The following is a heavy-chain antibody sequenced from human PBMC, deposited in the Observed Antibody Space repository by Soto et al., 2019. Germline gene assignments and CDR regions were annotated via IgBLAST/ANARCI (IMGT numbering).Heavy chain of an antibody. V-gene: IGHV3-7*01. D-gene: IGHD3-22*01. Sequence: PGESLKISCAASGFTFSSYWMSWVRQAPGKGLEWVANIKQDGSEKYYVDSVKGRFTISRDNAKNSLYLQMNSLRAEDTAVYYCARDRSYYDSSGYYGYWGQGTLVTVSS. CDR1: GFTFSSYW. CDR3: ARDRSYYDSSGYYGY. CDR2: IKQDGSEK. J-gene: IGHJ4*02.